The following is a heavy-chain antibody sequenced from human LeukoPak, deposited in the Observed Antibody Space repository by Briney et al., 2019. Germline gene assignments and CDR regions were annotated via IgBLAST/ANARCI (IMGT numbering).Heavy chain of an antibody. CDR3: AKEGIAVAGHFDY. D-gene: IGHD6-19*01. J-gene: IGHJ4*02. V-gene: IGHV3-23*01. CDR1: GFTFSSYA. CDR2: ISGSGGST. Sequence: GVALRRSCAASGFTFSSYAMSWVRQAPGKGLEWVSAISGSGGSTYYADSVKGRFTISRDNSKNTLYLQMNSLRAEDTAVYYCAKEGIAVAGHFDYWGQGTLVTVSS.